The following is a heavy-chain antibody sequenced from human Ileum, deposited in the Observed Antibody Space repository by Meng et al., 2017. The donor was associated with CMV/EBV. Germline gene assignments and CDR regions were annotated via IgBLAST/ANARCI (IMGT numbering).Heavy chain of an antibody. CDR1: GSTLSGYW. D-gene: IGHD5-18*01. V-gene: IGHV3-7*01. CDR2: ISPDETEK. Sequence: GESLKISCEASGSTLSGYWLSWVRQAPGKGLEWVAHISPDETEKNYVDSVKGRFTISRDNAKNSLYLQMNSLRAEDTVVYYCARGTRGYSYGHSDYYYYYGMNVWGQGTTVTV. CDR3: ARGTRGYSYGHSDYYYYYGMNV. J-gene: IGHJ6*02.